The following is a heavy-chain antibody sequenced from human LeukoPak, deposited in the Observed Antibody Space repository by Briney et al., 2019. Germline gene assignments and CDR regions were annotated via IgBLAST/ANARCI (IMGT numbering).Heavy chain of an antibody. D-gene: IGHD3-3*01. CDR1: GYTFTGYY. CDR2: INPNSGGT. CDR3: ARSGTFADFWSGYPDY. V-gene: IGHV1-2*06. J-gene: IGHJ4*02. Sequence: GASVKVSCKASGYTFTGYYMHWVRQAPGQGLEWMGQINPNSGGTNYAQKFQGRVTMTRDTSISTAYMELSRLRSDDTAVYYCARSGTFADFWSGYPDYWGQGTLVTVSS.